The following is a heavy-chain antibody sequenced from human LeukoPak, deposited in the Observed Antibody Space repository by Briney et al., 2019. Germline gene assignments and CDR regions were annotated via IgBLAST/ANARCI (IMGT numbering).Heavy chain of an antibody. CDR1: GGSISSYY. CDR3: AKDPSGWSIGWFDP. D-gene: IGHD6-19*01. V-gene: IGHV4-59*01. CDR2: IYYSGST. Sequence: SETLSLTCTVSGGSISSYYWSWIRQPPGKGLEWIGYIYYSGSTNYNPSLKSRVTISVDTSKNQFSLKLSSVTAADTAVYYCAKDPSGWSIGWFDPWGQGTLVTVSS. J-gene: IGHJ5*02.